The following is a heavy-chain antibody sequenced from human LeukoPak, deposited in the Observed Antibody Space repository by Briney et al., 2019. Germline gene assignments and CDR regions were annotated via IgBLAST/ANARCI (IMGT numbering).Heavy chain of an antibody. CDR2: ISGGGPVT. V-gene: IGHV3-23*01. D-gene: IGHD6-19*01. J-gene: IGHJ4*02. CDR1: GFTFSSYA. Sequence: GGSLRLSCAASGFTFSSYAMSWVRQAPGKGLECVSAISGGGPVTYYTDSVKGRFTISRDNSKNTLYLEMNSLRAEDTAVYYCARRGSSGWYDYWGQGTLATVSS. CDR3: ARRGSSGWYDY.